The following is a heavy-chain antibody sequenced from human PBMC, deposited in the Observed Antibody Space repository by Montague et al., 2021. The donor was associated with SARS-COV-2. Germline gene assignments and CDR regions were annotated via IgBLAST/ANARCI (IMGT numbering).Heavy chain of an antibody. CDR3: GGTWVYFSPVDA. D-gene: IGHD3-3*01. Sequence: SETLSLTCAVSGGSISSREWWSWVRQPPGKGLEWIGEIHQSESGRTNYNPSLKSRVTISIDQSKNYFSLNLTSMTAADTAVYYCGGTWVYFSPVDARGQATTLIVSS. CDR1: GGSISSREW. J-gene: IGHJ6*02. V-gene: IGHV4-4*02. CDR2: IHQSESGRT.